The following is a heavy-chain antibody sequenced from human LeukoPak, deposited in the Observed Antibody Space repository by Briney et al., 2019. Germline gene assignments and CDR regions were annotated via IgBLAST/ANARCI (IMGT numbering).Heavy chain of an antibody. D-gene: IGHD5-24*01. J-gene: IGHJ4*02. CDR3: ARGQYTDGLSY. V-gene: IGHV3-7*03. CDR2: IKLDGSEK. CDR1: GFTFSTYW. Sequence: PGGSLRLSCAASGFTFSTYWMTWVRQAPGKGLEWVATIKLDGSEKYYVDSVKGRFTISRDNAENSLFLQMNGLRPEDTAVFYCARGQYTDGLSYWGQGTLVTVSS.